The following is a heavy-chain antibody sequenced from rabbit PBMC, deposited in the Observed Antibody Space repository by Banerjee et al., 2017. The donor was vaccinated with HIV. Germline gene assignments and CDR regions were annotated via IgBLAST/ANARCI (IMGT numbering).Heavy chain of an antibody. V-gene: IGHV1S40*01. Sequence: QSLDESGGDLVKPGASLTLTCKASGFSFSSGYYMCWVRQAPGKGLEWIACIYAGDGNTYYASWAKGRFTISKTSSTTVTLQMTSLTAADTATYFCAKDGLWGPGTLVTVS. CDR1: GFSFSSGYY. CDR2: IYAGDGNT. CDR3: AKDGL. J-gene: IGHJ4*01.